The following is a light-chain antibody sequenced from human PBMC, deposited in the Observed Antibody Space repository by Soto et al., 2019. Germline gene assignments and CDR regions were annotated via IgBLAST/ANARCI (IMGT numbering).Light chain of an antibody. CDR3: QQYNNWPPYT. Sequence: EIVMTQSPATLSVSPGERATLSCRASQSVSTNLAWYQQKPGQAPRLLIYGASTRATAIPARFSGSGSGTEITLTISSLRSEDYAVYYCQQYNNWPPYTFGQGTKLEIK. CDR1: QSVSTN. V-gene: IGKV3-15*01. J-gene: IGKJ2*01. CDR2: GAS.